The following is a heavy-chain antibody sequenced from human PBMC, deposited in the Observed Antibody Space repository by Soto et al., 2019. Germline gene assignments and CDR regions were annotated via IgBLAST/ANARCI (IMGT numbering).Heavy chain of an antibody. CDR1: GGTFSSYA. J-gene: IGHJ5*02. V-gene: IGHV1-69*13. CDR3: ARYSSGYSKWFDP. D-gene: IGHD3-22*01. Sequence: SVKVSCKASGGTFSSYAISWVRQAPGQGLEWMGGIIPIFGTANYAQKFQGRVTITADESTSTAYMELSSLRSEDTAVYYCARYSSGYSKWFDPWGQGTLVTVST. CDR2: IIPIFGTA.